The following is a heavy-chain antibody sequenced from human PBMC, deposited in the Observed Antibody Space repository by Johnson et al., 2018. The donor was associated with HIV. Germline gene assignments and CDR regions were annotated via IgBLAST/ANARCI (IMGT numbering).Heavy chain of an antibody. CDR1: GFTFSSYA. D-gene: IGHD3-22*01. CDR2: INSDGSDT. V-gene: IGHV3-74*01. J-gene: IGHJ3*02. CDR3: AREVNAFDI. Sequence: VQLVESGGGLVQPGGSLRLSCAASGFTFSSYAMNWVRQAPGKGLVWVSGINSDGSDTRYADSVKGRFTISRDNAKTTLYLQMNSLRAEDTAVYYCAREVNAFDIWGQGTVVTVSS.